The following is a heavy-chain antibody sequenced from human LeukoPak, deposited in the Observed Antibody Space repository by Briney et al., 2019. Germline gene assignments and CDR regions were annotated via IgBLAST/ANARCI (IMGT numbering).Heavy chain of an antibody. J-gene: IGHJ2*01. CDR2: ITRSGSP. CDR3: ARGVDL. Sequence: SETLSLTCGVSSRSLSGYYWRWIRQPPGGGLEWLGEITRSGSPNYNPSLKSRVTISGDTSKKQFSLNLKSVTAADTGVYYCARGVDLWGRGTPVTVSS. CDR1: SRSLSGYY. V-gene: IGHV4-34*01.